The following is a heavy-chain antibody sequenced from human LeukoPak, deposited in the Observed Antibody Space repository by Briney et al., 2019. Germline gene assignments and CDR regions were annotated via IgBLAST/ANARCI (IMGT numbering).Heavy chain of an antibody. D-gene: IGHD3-10*01. CDR3: AKDQYSGLGSYSWGAFDF. Sequence: PSETLSLTCTVSGGSISSYCWSWVRQAPGKGLEWVSGISSIGGSTVYADSVQGRFTISRDNSKNALYLQMNSLRAEDTAVYYCAKDQYSGLGSYSWGAFDFWGQGTLVTVSS. J-gene: IGHJ4*02. CDR2: ISSIGGST. CDR1: GGSISSYC. V-gene: IGHV3-23*01.